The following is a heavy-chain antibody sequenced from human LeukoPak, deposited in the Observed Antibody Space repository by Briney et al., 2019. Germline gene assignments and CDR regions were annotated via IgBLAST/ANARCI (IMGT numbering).Heavy chain of an antibody. CDR1: GGSISSSSYY. CDR2: IKEDGSTK. V-gene: IGHV3-7*01. CDR3: AKGTYYYDSSGYWRFDY. J-gene: IGHJ4*02. Sequence: PSETLSLTCTVSGGSISSSSYYWGWIRQPPGKGLEWVANIKEDGSTKHYEDSVKGRFTISRDNAKNSLSLQMNYLRVEDTAVYYCAKGTYYYDSSGYWRFDYWGQGTLVTVSS. D-gene: IGHD3-22*01.